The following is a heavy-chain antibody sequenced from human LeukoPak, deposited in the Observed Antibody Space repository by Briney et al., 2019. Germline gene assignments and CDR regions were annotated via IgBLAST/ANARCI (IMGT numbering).Heavy chain of an antibody. J-gene: IGHJ6*02. V-gene: IGHV6-1*01. CDR1: VDSVSSNSAA. Sequence: SQTLSLTCAISVDSVSSNSAAWNWIRQSPSRGLEWLGRTYYRSKWYNDYAVSVKSRITINPDTSKNQFSLQLNSVTPEDTAVYYCARDRFGIAVAGTGVYYYYGMDVWGQGTTVTVSS. D-gene: IGHD6-19*01. CDR3: ARDRFGIAVAGTGVYYYYGMDV. CDR2: TYYRSKWYN.